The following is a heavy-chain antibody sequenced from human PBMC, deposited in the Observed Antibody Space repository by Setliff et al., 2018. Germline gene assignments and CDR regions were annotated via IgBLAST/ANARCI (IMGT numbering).Heavy chain of an antibody. D-gene: IGHD3-10*01. V-gene: IGHV5-51*01. CDR2: IYAGDSDT. CDR1: GFSFTDFW. CDR3: ARQKSTGSGNNWFDP. J-gene: IGHJ5*02. Sequence: PGESLKISCKGSGFSFTDFWIGWVRQMPGKGLEWMGLIYAGDSDTRYNPSFQGRVTMSADKSINTAYLQWSSLKASDTAIYYCARQKSTGSGNNWFDPWGRGTLVTVSS.